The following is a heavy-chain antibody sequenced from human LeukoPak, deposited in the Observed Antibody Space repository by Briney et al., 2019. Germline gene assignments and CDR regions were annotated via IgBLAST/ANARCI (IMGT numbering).Heavy chain of an antibody. D-gene: IGHD3-9*01. J-gene: IGHJ6*02. CDR2: IYPGDSDT. CDR3: ARYDILTSQGVGSGYYGMDV. CDR1: GYSFTSYW. Sequence: GESLKISCKGSGYSFTSYWIGRVRQMPGKGLEWMGIIYPGDSDTRYSPSFQGQVTISADKSISTAYLQWSSLKASDTAMYYCARYDILTSQGVGSGYYGMDVWGQGTTVTVSS. V-gene: IGHV5-51*01.